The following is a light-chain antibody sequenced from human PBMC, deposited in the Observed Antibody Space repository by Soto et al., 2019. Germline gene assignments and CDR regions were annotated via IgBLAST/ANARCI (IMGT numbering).Light chain of an antibody. CDR3: QSYDTSNYWV. CDR1: SGSIASNY. V-gene: IGLV6-57*02. CDR2: ETN. Sequence: NFMLTQPHSVSESPGKTVTISCTGSSGSIASNYVQWYQQRPGSAPTTVIYETNQRPSGVPARFSGSIDSSSNSASLTISGLKTEDEADYYCQSYDTSNYWVFGGGTKLTVL. J-gene: IGLJ3*02.